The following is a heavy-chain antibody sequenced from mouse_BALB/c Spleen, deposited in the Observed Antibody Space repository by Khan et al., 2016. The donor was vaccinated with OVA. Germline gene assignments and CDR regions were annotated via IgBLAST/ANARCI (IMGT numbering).Heavy chain of an antibody. Sequence: QVQLKQSGPGLVQPSQTLSITCTVSGFSLTTYGVHWVRQSPGKGLEWLGVIWSGGTTAYSAAFISRLSITTDNAKSHVFFKMNILQANDTDTYNCARNYDYGEGLDYWGQGTLVTVSA. V-gene: IGHV2-2*02. J-gene: IGHJ3*01. CDR1: GFSLTTYG. CDR2: IWSGGTT. CDR3: ARNYDYGEGLDY. D-gene: IGHD2-4*01.